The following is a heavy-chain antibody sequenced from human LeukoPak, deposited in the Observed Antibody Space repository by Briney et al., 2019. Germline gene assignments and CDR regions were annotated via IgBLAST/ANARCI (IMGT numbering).Heavy chain of an antibody. CDR2: IYYSGSN. V-gene: IGHV4-59*12. Sequence: PSETLSLTCTVSGGSFSSYYWSWLRQPPGKGLEWLGDIYYSGSNNYNPSLKSRVPISVDTSKNQFSLKLSSVTAADTAVYYCARGNGYCSGGSCYSNHAFDIWGQGTMVTVSS. CDR1: GGSFSSYY. D-gene: IGHD2-15*01. CDR3: ARGNGYCSGGSCYSNHAFDI. J-gene: IGHJ3*02.